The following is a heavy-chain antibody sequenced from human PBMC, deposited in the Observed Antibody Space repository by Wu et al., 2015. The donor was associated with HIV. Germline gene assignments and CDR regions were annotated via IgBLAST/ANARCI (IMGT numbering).Heavy chain of an antibody. J-gene: IGHJ6*03. CDR3: AIPXRGDYYYYYYMDV. Sequence: QVQLVQSGAEVKKPGASVKVSCKASGYTFTSYYMHWVRQAPGQGLEWMGIINPSGGSTSYAQKFQGRVTMTRDTSTSTVYMELSSLRSEDTAVYYCAIPXRGDYYYYYYMDVWGKGTTVTVSS. CDR2: INPSGGST. V-gene: IGHV1-46*03. CDR1: GYTFTSYY. D-gene: IGHD3-3*01.